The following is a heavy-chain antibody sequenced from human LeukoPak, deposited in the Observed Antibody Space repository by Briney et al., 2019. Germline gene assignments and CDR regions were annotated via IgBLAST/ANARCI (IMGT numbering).Heavy chain of an antibody. CDR2: ISYDGSNK. CDR1: GFSFSTYG. V-gene: IGHV3-30*18. Sequence: GGSLRLSCAASGFSFSTYGMHWVRQAPGKGLEWLAVISYDGSNKYYAESVKGRLTISRDNSKNTMYLQMNSLRGEDTAVYYCAKDGIAVAEDWGQGTLVIVSS. J-gene: IGHJ4*02. CDR3: AKDGIAVAED. D-gene: IGHD6-19*01.